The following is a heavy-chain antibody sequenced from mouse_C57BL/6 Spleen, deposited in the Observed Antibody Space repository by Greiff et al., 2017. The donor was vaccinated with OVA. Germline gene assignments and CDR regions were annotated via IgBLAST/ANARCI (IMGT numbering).Heavy chain of an antibody. V-gene: IGHV5-17*01. CDR3: ASSYYYGSSFEY. CDR2: ISSGSSTI. CDR1: GFTFSDYG. J-gene: IGHJ2*01. Sequence: EVKLVESGGGLVKPGGSLKLSCAASGFTFSDYGMHWVRQAPEKGLEWVAYISSGSSTIYYADTVKGRFTISRDNAKNTLFLQMNSLRSEDTAMYYCASSYYYGSSFEYWGQGTTLTVSS. D-gene: IGHD1-1*01.